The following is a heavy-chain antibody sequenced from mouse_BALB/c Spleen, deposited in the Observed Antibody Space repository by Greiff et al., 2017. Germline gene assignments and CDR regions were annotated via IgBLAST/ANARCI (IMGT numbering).Heavy chain of an antibody. CDR3: ARDYDGYY. V-gene: IGHV1-7*01. J-gene: IGHJ4*01. CDR1: GYTFTSYW. Sequence: QVQLQQSGAELAKPGASVKMSCKASGYTFTSYWMHWVKQRPGQGLEWIGYINPSTGYTEYNQKFKDKATLTADKSSSTAYMQLSSLTSEDSAVYYCARDYDGYYWGQGTSVTVSS. D-gene: IGHD2-3*01. CDR2: INPSTGYT.